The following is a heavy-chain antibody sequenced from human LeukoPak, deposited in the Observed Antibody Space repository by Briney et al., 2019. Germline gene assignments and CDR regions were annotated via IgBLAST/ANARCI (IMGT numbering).Heavy chain of an antibody. CDR2: IRYDGSNK. V-gene: IGHV3-30*02. J-gene: IGHJ4*02. CDR1: GFTFSSYG. CDR3: ARVQKYSYGTIDY. Sequence: GGSLRLSCAASGFTFSSYGMHWVRQAPGKGLEWVAFIRYDGSNKYYADSVKGRFTISRDNAKNSLYLQMNSLRAEDTAVYYCARVQKYSYGTIDYWGQGTLVTVSS. D-gene: IGHD5-18*01.